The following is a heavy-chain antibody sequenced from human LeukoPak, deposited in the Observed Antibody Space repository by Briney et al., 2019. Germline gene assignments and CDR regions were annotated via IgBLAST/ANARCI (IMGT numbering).Heavy chain of an antibody. D-gene: IGHD6-13*01. J-gene: IGHJ6*03. Sequence: SVKVSCKASGGTFSSYAISWVRQAPGQGLGWMGGIIPIFGTANYAQKFQGRVTITTDESTSTAYMELSSLRSEDTAVYYCARDSVEGSSWYGYYYYYYMDVWGKGTTVTVSS. V-gene: IGHV1-69*05. CDR2: IIPIFGTA. CDR1: GGTFSSYA. CDR3: ARDSVEGSSWYGYYYYYYMDV.